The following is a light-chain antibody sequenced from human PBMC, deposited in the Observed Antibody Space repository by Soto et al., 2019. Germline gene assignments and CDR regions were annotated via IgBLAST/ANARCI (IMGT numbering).Light chain of an antibody. CDR1: QTLTNTY. V-gene: IGKV3-20*01. CDR3: QLYGVSPKT. J-gene: IGKJ1*01. CDR2: DAS. Sequence: EIVLTQSPGTLSLSPGERATLSCRASQTLTNTYLAWYQQKPGQAPRLLIFDASTRATGIPDRFSGSGSGTDFTLTISRLEPEDFAVYCCQLYGVSPKTFGQGTNVEDK.